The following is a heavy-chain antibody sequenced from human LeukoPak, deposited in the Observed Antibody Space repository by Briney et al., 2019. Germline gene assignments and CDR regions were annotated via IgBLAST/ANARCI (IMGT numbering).Heavy chain of an antibody. CDR3: AKGMGPMLTGHRPEYFQH. V-gene: IGHV3-9*01. Sequence: GRSLRLSCAASGFTFDDYAMHWVRQAPGKGLEWVSGISWNSGSIGYADSVKGRFTISRDNAKNSLYLQMNSLRAEDTALYYCAKGMGPMLTGHRPEYFQHWGQGTLVTVSS. J-gene: IGHJ1*01. CDR1: GFTFDDYA. CDR2: ISWNSGSI. D-gene: IGHD3-9*01.